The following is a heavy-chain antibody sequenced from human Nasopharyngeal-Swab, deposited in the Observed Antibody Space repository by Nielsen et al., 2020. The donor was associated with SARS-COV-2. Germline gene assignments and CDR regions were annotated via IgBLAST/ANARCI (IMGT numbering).Heavy chain of an antibody. CDR1: GGSISSYY. J-gene: IGHJ3*01. CDR2: IYYSGST. Sequence: SETLSLTCTVSGGSISSYYWSWIRQPPGKGLEWIGYIYYSGSTNYNTSLKSRVTISVDTSKNQFSLKLSSVTAADTAVYYCARSPTYYDYVWGTPPSAFDVWGQGTMVTVSS. V-gene: IGHV4-59*13. D-gene: IGHD3-16*01. CDR3: ARSPTYYDYVWGTPPSAFDV.